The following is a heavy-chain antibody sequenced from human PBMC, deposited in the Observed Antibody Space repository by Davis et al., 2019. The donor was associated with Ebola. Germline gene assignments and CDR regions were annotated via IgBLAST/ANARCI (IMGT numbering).Heavy chain of an antibody. V-gene: IGHV3-74*01. D-gene: IGHD3-10*01. CDR2: LNSDGSAT. CDR3: ARYYGSGTYALDY. J-gene: IGHJ4*02. Sequence: GESLKISCAASEFTFSSYWMHWVRQAPGKGLVWVSRLNSDGSATSYADSVKGRFTISSDNAKNTLFLQMNSLRAEDTAVYYCARYYGSGTYALDYWGQGTLVTVSS. CDR1: EFTFSSYW.